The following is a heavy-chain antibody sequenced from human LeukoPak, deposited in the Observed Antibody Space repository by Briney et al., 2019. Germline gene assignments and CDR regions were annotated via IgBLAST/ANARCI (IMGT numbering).Heavy chain of an antibody. CDR1: GYSINSGYF. Sequence: SETLSLTCAVSGYSINSGYFWGWIRQPPGKGPEWIGSIYRTGTTYYNPSLKSRVTISVDTSKNQFSLKLSSVTAADTAVYYCARHRFYNNNLNYIDYWGQGTLVTVSS. CDR3: ARHRFYNNNLNYIDY. CDR2: IYRTGTT. J-gene: IGHJ4*02. V-gene: IGHV4-38-2*01. D-gene: IGHD5-24*01.